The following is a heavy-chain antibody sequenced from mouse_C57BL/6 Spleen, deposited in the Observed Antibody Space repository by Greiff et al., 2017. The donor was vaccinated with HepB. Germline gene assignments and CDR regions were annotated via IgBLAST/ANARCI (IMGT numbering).Heavy chain of an antibody. V-gene: IGHV1-61*01. CDR2: IYPSDSET. CDR1: GYTFTSYW. CDR3: ASPSPYSNYRFAY. J-gene: IGHJ3*01. D-gene: IGHD2-5*01. Sequence: VQLQQPGAELVRPGSSVKLSCKASGYTFTSYWMDWVKQRPGQGLEWIGNIYPSDSETHYNQKFKDKATLTVDKSSSTAYMQLSSLTSEDSAVYYCASPSPYSNYRFAYWGQGTLVTVSA.